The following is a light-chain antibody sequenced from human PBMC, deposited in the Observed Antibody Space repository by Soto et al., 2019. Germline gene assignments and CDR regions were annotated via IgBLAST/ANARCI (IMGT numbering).Light chain of an antibody. J-gene: IGKJ1*01. CDR1: QGVCSS. V-gene: IGKV3-11*01. CDR2: GAS. Sequence: IVLRQSPATLSLSPGATATLSCRASQGVCSSLGRCQQTPGQDHRFLIDGASNRATGIPARFSGSGSGTDFTLTISSLEPEDFAVYYCQQRSNWPPWTFGQGTKVDI. CDR3: QQRSNWPPWT.